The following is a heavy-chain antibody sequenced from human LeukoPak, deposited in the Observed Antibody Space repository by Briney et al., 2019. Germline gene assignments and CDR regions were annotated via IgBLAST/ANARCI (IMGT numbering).Heavy chain of an antibody. D-gene: IGHD1-26*01. CDR3: ARDPYSGRYGDYYYYYMDV. CDR1: GFTFSTFA. CDR2: IFPSGGEI. V-gene: IGHV3-21*01. J-gene: IGHJ6*03. Sequence: GGSLRLSCEASGFTFSTFAMTWVRQPPGKGLEWVSSIFPSGGEIHYADSVRGRFTISRDNAKNSLYLQINSLRAEDTAVYYCARDPYSGRYGDYYYYYMDVWGKGTTVTISS.